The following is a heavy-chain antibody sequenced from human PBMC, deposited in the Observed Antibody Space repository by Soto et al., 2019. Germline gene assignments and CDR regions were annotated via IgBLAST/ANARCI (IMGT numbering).Heavy chain of an antibody. CDR1: GFAFRSHA. CDR2: ISSDGATK. D-gene: IGHD4-4*01. J-gene: IGHJ4*02. V-gene: IGHV3-30-3*01. CDR3: AKDRQYPRDYFHY. Sequence: GGSLRLSCTASGFAFRSHAMQWVRQAPGKGLEWVAVISSDGATKYVADSVKGRFTISRDISRNTVFLQMDSLRAEDTAVYYCAKDRQYPRDYFHYWGQGTLVTVSS.